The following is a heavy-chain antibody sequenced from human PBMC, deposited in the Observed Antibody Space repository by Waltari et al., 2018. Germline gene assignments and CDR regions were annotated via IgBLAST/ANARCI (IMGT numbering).Heavy chain of an antibody. CDR1: GFTFSSYS. CDR3: TRDPMGSHFDY. CDR2: ISSSSSNM. D-gene: IGHD1-26*01. V-gene: IGHV3-21*05. J-gene: IGHJ4*02. Sequence: EVQLVESGGGLVKPGGSLRLSCAASGFTFSSYSMNWVRQALGKGLEWVSYISSSSSNMFYGDSVKGRLTISRDNAKSSLYLQMNSLRVEDTAVYVCTRDPMGSHFDYWGQGTLVTVSS.